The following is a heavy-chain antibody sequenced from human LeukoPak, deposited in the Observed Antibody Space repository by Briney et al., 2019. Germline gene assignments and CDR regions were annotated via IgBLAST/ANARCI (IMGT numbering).Heavy chain of an antibody. CDR3: ARTPLIGSVLIDY. Sequence: GASVKVSCKASGYTFTGYYMHWVRQAPGQGLEWMGWINPNSGGTNYAQKFQGRVTMTRDTSISTAHMELSRLRSDDTAVYYCARTPLIGSVLIDYWGQGTLVTVSS. CDR1: GYTFTGYY. J-gene: IGHJ4*02. D-gene: IGHD6-25*01. V-gene: IGHV1-2*02. CDR2: INPNSGGT.